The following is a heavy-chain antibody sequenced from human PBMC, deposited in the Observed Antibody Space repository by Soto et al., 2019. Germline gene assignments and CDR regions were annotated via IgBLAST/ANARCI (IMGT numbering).Heavy chain of an antibody. V-gene: IGHV3-74*01. CDR1: GFTFSTYW. CDR2: INSDASHI. CDR3: VRDGHCLTTSCYGNRFDP. J-gene: IGHJ5*02. Sequence: PGGSLRLSCAASGFTFSTYWMHWIRQVPGKGLEWVSRINSDASHIYYADSVKGRFTISRDNAKNTLHLEMNSLRAEDTAVYYCVRDGHCLTTSCYGNRFDPWGQGTLVTVSS. D-gene: IGHD2-2*01.